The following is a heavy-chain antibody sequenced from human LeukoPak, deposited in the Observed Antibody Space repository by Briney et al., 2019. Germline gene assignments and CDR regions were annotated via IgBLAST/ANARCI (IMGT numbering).Heavy chain of an antibody. CDR3: ARVLAVAGFDY. J-gene: IGHJ4*02. CDR1: GGTFSSYA. Sequence: SVKVSCKASGGTFSSYAISWVRQAPGQGLEWMGGIIPIFGTANYAQKFQGRVTITADKSTSTAYMELSSLRSEDTAAYYCARVLAVAGFDYWGQGTLVTVSS. V-gene: IGHV1-69*06. D-gene: IGHD6-19*01. CDR2: IIPIFGTA.